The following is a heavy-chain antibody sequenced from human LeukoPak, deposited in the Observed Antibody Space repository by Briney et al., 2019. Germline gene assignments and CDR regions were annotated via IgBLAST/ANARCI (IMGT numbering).Heavy chain of an antibody. Sequence: PGGSLRLSCVASEFTFSTYAMYWVRQAPGKGLEWVSTISNSGGATFYADSVKGRFTISRENSKNTLYLQMNSLRADDTAVYYCAKGRGEMPPCWGQGTLVTVSS. CDR1: EFTFSTYA. CDR3: AKGRGEMPPC. CDR2: ISNSGGAT. J-gene: IGHJ4*02. V-gene: IGHV3-23*01. D-gene: IGHD3-16*01.